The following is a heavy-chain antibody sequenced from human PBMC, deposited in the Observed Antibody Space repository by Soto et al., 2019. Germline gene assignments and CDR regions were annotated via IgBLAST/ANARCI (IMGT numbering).Heavy chain of an antibody. V-gene: IGHV1-8*01. Sequence: ASVKVSCKASGYTFTSYDINWVRQATGQGLEWMGWMNPNSGNTGYAQKFQGRVTMTRNTSISTAYMELSSLRSEDTAVHYCARAGSSYDYIWGSYRYYDFDYWG. CDR2: MNPNSGNT. D-gene: IGHD3-16*02. J-gene: IGHJ4*01. CDR1: GYTFTSYD. CDR3: ARAGSSYDYIWGSYRYYDFDY.